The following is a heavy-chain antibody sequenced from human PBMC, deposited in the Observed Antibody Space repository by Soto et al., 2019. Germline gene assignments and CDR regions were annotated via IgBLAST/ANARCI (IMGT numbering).Heavy chain of an antibody. CDR3: ARHYSSAWYKVDF. V-gene: IGHV4-59*08. D-gene: IGHD6-13*01. CDR2: VYYDGST. J-gene: IGHJ4*02. CDR1: GDSMSLYY. Sequence: SETLSLTCTISGDSMSLYYWSWIRQPPGKGLERIGYVYYDGSTNYNPSLKGRVSISVDTSKNQFSLHLSSVTAADTAMYYCARHYSSAWYKVDFWGQGTLVTVSS.